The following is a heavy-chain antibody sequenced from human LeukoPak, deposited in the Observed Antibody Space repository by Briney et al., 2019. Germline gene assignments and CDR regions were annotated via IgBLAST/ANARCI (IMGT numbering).Heavy chain of an antibody. CDR2: ISSSSSYI. CDR3: AREGNDYGDY. Sequence: GGSLTLSCAASGFTFSSYSMNWVRQAQGKGLEWVSSISSSSSYIYYADSVKGRFTISRANAKNSLYLQMNSLRAEATAEYYCAREGNDYGDYWGQGTLVTVSS. CDR1: GFTFSSYS. V-gene: IGHV3-21*01. J-gene: IGHJ4*02.